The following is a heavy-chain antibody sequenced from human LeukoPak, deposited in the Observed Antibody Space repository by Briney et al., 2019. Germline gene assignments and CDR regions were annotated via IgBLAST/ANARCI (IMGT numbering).Heavy chain of an antibody. CDR3: AKGATTMVRGVLMGATSDY. V-gene: IGHV3-23*01. Sequence: GGSLRLSCAASGFTFSSYAMSWVRQGPVKGLEWVSAISGSGGSTYYADSVKGRFTISRDNSKNTLYLQMNSLRAEDTAVYYCAKGATTMVRGVLMGATSDYWGQGTLVTVSS. D-gene: IGHD3-10*01. J-gene: IGHJ4*02. CDR1: GFTFSSYA. CDR2: ISGSGGST.